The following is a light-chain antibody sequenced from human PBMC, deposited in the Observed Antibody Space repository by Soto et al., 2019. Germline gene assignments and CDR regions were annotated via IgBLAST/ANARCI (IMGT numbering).Light chain of an antibody. CDR3: QQRSNWPSIT. V-gene: IGKV3-11*01. J-gene: IGKJ5*01. Sequence: EIVLTQSPATLSLSPGERATLSCRASQSVSNYVAWYQQKPGQAPRLLIYDASHRATDTPARFSDSGSGTDFTLTINSLEPEDVAVYYCQQRSNWPSITFGQGPRLEIK. CDR1: QSVSNY. CDR2: DAS.